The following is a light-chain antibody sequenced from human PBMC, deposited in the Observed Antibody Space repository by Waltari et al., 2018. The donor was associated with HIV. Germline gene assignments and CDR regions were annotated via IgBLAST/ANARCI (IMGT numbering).Light chain of an antibody. CDR2: EVS. Sequence: QSALTQPASVSGSPGQSITISFTGTSSDVGGYNYVSWYQQHPGKAPKVMIYEVSNRPSGVSNRFSGSKSGNTASLTISGLQAEDEADYYCSSYTTTSTWVFGGGTKLTVL. V-gene: IGLV2-14*01. CDR3: SSYTTTSTWV. CDR1: SSDVGGYNY. J-gene: IGLJ3*02.